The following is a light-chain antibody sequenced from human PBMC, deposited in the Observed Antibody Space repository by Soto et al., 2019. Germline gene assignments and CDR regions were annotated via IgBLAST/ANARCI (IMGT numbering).Light chain of an antibody. J-gene: IGLJ1*01. Sequence: QSVLTQPPSVSGTLGQRVIISCSGTRSNIGANTVNWYQHLPGTAPKLLIYVDDERPSGVSDRFSGSKSGNTASLTVSGLQAEDEADYYCSSYTGGNPSYVFGTGTKVTVL. CDR3: SSYTGGNPSYV. V-gene: IGLV1-44*01. CDR2: VDD. CDR1: RSNIGANT.